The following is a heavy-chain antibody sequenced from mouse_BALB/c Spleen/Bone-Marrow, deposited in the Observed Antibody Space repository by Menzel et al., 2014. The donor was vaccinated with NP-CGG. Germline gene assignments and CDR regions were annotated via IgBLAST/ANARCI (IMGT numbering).Heavy chain of an antibody. CDR1: GFNIKDTY. V-gene: IGHV14-3*02. CDR2: IDPANGNT. J-gene: IGHJ4*01. Sequence: EVQLQESGAELVKPGASVKLSCTASGFNIKDTYMHWVKQRPEQGLEWIGRIDPANGNTKYDPKFQGKATITADTSSNTAYLQLSSLTSEDTAVYYCARWGYYAMDYWGQGTSVTVPP. CDR3: ARWGYYAMDY.